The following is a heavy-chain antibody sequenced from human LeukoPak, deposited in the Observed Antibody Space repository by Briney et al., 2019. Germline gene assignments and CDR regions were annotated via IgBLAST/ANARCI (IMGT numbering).Heavy chain of an antibody. CDR2: ISVDGSAT. D-gene: IGHD3-10*01. CDR1: GFTFSNYA. CDR3: ARDFGY. Sequence: GGSLRLSCAASGFTFSNYAMNWIRQVPVKGLQWLAAISVDGSATNYADSVKGRFTISRDNSKNTLYLEMDGLRPDDTAVYYCARDFGYWGQGTMVTVSS. V-gene: IGHV3-30*04. J-gene: IGHJ4*02.